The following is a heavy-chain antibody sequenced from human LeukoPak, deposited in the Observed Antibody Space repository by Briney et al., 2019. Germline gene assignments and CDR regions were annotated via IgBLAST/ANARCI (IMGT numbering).Heavy chain of an antibody. CDR2: ISGDGTST. Sequence: PGGSLRLSCATSGFTFSTSWMHWVRQAPGKALVCVLRISGDGTSTTYADSVKGRFTISRDNAKNTLFVQMNSVRVDDTAVYYCTRVRSSSWYDYWGQGALVTVSS. CDR1: GFTFSTSW. D-gene: IGHD6-13*01. CDR3: TRVRSSSWYDY. J-gene: IGHJ4*02. V-gene: IGHV3-74*01.